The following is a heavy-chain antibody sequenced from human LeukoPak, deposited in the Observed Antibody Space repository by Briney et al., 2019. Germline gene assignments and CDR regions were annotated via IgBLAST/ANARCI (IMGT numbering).Heavy chain of an antibody. D-gene: IGHD5-18*01. CDR3: AKEGVTAVVPYYFDY. J-gene: IGHJ4*02. CDR2: ISSGGGAT. CDR1: GLTFSNYA. Sequence: GGSLRLSCAASGLTFSNYAMSWVRQAPGKGLEWVSTISSGGGATYYADSVKGRFTISRDNSKNTLYLQMNSLRAEDTAVYYCAKEGVTAVVPYYFDYWGQGTLVTVPS. V-gene: IGHV3-23*01.